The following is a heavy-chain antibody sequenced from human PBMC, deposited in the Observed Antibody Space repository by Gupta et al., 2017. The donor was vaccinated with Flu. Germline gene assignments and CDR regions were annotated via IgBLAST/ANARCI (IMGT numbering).Heavy chain of an antibody. D-gene: IGHD3-22*01. V-gene: IGHV1-2*04. Sequence: QVQLVQSGAEVKKPGASVKVACKASGYTFTGYYMHWVRQAPGQGLEWMGWINPNSGGTNYAQKFQGWVTMTRDTSISTAYMELSRLRSDDTAVYYCARGTMIVVDPGAFDIWGQGTMVTVSS. CDR3: ARGTMIVVDPGAFDI. CDR1: GYTFTGYY. J-gene: IGHJ3*02. CDR2: INPNSGGT.